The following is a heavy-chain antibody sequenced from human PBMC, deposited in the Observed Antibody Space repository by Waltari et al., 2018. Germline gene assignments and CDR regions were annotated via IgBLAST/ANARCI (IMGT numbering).Heavy chain of an antibody. CDR3: AVNYDFWSGYWTSLDY. J-gene: IGHJ4*02. V-gene: IGHV4-34*01. CDR1: GGSFSGYY. CDR2: IHHSGST. Sequence: QVQLQQWGAGLLKPSETLSLTCAVYGGSFSGYYWSWIRQPPGKGLEWIGEIHHSGSTNYNPSLKSRVTISVDTSKNQFSLKLSSVTAADTAVYYCAVNYDFWSGYWTSLDYWGQGTLVTVSS. D-gene: IGHD3-3*01.